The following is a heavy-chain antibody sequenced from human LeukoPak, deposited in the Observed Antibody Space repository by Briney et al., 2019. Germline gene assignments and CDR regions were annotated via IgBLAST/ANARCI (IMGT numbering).Heavy chain of an antibody. D-gene: IGHD3-9*01. Sequence: NPGGSLRLSCAASGFTFSNAWMSWVRQAPGKGLEWVGRIKSKTDGGTTDYAAPVKGRFTISRDDSKNTLYLQMNSLKTEDTAVYYCTTDRYFDWFDRDYWGRGTLVTVSS. CDR2: IKSKTDGGTT. J-gene: IGHJ4*02. V-gene: IGHV3-15*01. CDR1: GFTFSNAW. CDR3: TTDRYFDWFDRDY.